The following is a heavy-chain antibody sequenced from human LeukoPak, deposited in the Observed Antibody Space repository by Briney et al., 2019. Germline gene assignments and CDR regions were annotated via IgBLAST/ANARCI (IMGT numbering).Heavy chain of an antibody. D-gene: IGHD3-10*01. J-gene: IGHJ4*02. CDR1: GFTVSSNY. CDR3: ARDRKDGSGSG. V-gene: IGHV3-53*01. Sequence: GGSLRLSCAASGFTVSSNYMSWVRQAPVKELEWVSVIYSGGSTYYADSVKGRFTISRDNSKNTLYLQMNSLRAEDTAVYYCARDRKDGSGSGWGQGTLVTVSS. CDR2: IYSGGST.